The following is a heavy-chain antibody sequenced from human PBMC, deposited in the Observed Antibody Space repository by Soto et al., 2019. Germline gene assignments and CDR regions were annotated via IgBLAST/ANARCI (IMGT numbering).Heavy chain of an antibody. Sequence: ASVKVSCKASGYTFTGYYMHWVRQAPGQGLEWMGWINPNSGGTNYAQKFQGWVTMTRDTSISTAYMELSRLRSDDTAVYYCARGPYYYDSSGYYQYYFDYWGQGTLVTVSS. J-gene: IGHJ4*02. CDR1: GYTFTGYY. D-gene: IGHD3-22*01. CDR2: INPNSGGT. CDR3: ARGPYYYDSSGYYQYYFDY. V-gene: IGHV1-2*04.